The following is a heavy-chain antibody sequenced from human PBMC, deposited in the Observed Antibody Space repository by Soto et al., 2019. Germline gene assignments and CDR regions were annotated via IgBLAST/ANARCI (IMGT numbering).Heavy chain of an antibody. CDR2: VYRTGDT. V-gene: IGHV4-4*02. D-gene: IGHD2-21*02. J-gene: IGHJ5*02. CDR3: AREIVTAGGNNYFDP. Sequence: SETLSLTCGVSGGTVASSHWWSWVRQSPGRGLEWIGNVYRTGDTNFNPSLQSRVTFSVDKPNNQFSLRLTSVTAADTAVYFCAREIVTAGGNNYFDPWGPGTLVTVSS. CDR1: GGTVASSHW.